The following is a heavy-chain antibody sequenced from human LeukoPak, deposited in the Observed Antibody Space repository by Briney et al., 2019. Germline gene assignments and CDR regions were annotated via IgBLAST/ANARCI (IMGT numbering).Heavy chain of an antibody. D-gene: IGHD5-12*01. CDR1: GYSFTSYW. V-gene: IGHV5-51*01. J-gene: IGHJ3*02. CDR2: IHPGDSDT. Sequence: GESLKISCKGSGYSFTSYWIGWVRQLPGKGLEWMGIIHPGDSDTRYSPSFQGQVTISADKSISTAYLQWSSLKASDTAMYYCARRKRGYSGYGVAFDIWGQGTMVTVSS. CDR3: ARRKRGYSGYGVAFDI.